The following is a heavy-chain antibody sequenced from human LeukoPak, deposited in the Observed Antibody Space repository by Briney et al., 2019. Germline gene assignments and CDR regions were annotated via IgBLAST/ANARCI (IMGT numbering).Heavy chain of an antibody. CDR1: GGSISSSRYY. J-gene: IGHJ4*02. D-gene: IGHD5-18*01. V-gene: IGHV4-39*02. CDR2: IYNRGST. Sequence: SETLSLTCTVSGGSISSSRYYWAWIRQSPGKGLEWIGSIYNRGSTYNNGSLKRRVTISVDTSKNHFSLKLNSVTAADTAVYYCASGYSYGYSLDYWGQGTLVTVSS. CDR3: ASGYSYGYSLDY.